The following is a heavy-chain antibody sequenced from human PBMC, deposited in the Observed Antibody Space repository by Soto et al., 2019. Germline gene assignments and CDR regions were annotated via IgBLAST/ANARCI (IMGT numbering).Heavy chain of an antibody. CDR3: ASHSGDIVLMVYAINWFDP. D-gene: IGHD2-8*01. Sequence: QLQLQESGPGLVKPSETLSLTCTVSGGSISSSSYYWGWIRQPPGKGLEWIGSIYYSGSTYYNPSLKSRVTISVDTSKNQFSLKLSSVTAADTAVYYCASHSGDIVLMVYAINWFDPWGQGTLVTVSS. CDR2: IYYSGST. J-gene: IGHJ5*02. V-gene: IGHV4-39*01. CDR1: GGSISSSSYY.